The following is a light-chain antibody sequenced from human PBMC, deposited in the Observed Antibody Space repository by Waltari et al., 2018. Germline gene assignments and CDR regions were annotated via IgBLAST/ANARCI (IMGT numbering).Light chain of an antibody. Sequence: DIQMTQSPSTLSASVGDRVTITCRASQSISSWLAWYQQKPGKAPKLLIYKASSLESGVPSRFSGSGSGIEFTLTISSLQPDDFATYYCQQYNSYSRTFGQGTKLEIK. CDR3: QQYNSYSRT. CDR2: KAS. CDR1: QSISSW. J-gene: IGKJ2*01. V-gene: IGKV1-5*03.